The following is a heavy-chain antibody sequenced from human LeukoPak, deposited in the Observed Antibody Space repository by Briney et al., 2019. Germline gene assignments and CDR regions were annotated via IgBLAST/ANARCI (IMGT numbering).Heavy chain of an antibody. CDR2: IWYDGSNE. D-gene: IGHD5-24*01. Sequence: GGSLRLSCEASGFSFGSYSMHWARQVPGKGLEWVAVIWYDGSNEDYADSVKGRFTISRDNSKNTLYLQMNSLRDEDTAVYHCAREMALWGQGALVTVSS. CDR1: GFSFGSYS. CDR3: AREMAL. V-gene: IGHV3-33*01. J-gene: IGHJ4*02.